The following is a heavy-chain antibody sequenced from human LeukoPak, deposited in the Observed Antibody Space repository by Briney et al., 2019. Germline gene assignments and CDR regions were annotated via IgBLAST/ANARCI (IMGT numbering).Heavy chain of an antibody. Sequence: GGSLRLSCAASGFTFSTYAMHWVREAPGKGVEWVAVISYDGSNTYYADSVKGRFTISRDNSKNTLYLQLNSLRAEDTAVYYCARDSTYYYASGSSGPHYFDYWGQGTLVTVSS. V-gene: IGHV3-30*01. D-gene: IGHD3-10*01. J-gene: IGHJ4*02. CDR1: GFTFSTYA. CDR2: ISYDGSNT. CDR3: ARDSTYYYASGSSGPHYFDY.